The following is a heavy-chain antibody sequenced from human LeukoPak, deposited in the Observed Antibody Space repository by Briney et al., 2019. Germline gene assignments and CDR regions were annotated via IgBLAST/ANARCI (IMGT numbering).Heavy chain of an antibody. CDR1: GFIFTSYG. D-gene: IGHD3-3*01. CDR2: IRYDRTNE. Sequence: PGGSLRLSCAASGFIFTSYGMHWVRQAPGKGLEWVAFIRYDRTNEDYADSVKGRFTISRDNSKNTLYLQMNSLRGDDTAVYYCARELTIFGVVNDAFDIWGQGTMVTVSS. V-gene: IGHV3-30*02. J-gene: IGHJ3*02. CDR3: ARELTIFGVVNDAFDI.